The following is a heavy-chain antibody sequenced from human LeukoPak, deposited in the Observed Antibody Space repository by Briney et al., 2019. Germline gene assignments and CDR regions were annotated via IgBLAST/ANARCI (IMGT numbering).Heavy chain of an antibody. Sequence: GGSLRLSCAASGFTFSSYEMNWVRQAPGKGLEWVSYISSSGSTIYYADSVKGRFTISRDNAKNSLYLQMNSLKTEDTAAYYCTRHPPNGDRDYWGQGTLVTVSS. V-gene: IGHV3-48*03. CDR3: TRHPPNGDRDY. D-gene: IGHD4-17*01. J-gene: IGHJ4*02. CDR2: ISSSGSTI. CDR1: GFTFSSYE.